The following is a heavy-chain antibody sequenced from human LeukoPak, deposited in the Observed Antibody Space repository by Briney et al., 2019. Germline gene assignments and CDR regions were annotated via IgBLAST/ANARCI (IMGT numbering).Heavy chain of an antibody. CDR2: IYYSGST. D-gene: IGHD6-13*01. V-gene: IGHV4-59*01. CDR1: GGSISSYY. CDR3: ARSKTYRSTWNSDY. J-gene: IGHJ4*02. Sequence: SETLSLTCTVSGGSISSYYWSWIRQPPGKGLEWIGYIYYSGSTNYNPSLKSRVTISVDTSKNQFSLKLSSVTAADTAVYYCARSKTYRSTWNSDYWGQGTLVTVS.